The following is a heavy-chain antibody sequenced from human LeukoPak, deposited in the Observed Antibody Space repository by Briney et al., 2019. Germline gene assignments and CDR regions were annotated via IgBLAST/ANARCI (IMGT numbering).Heavy chain of an antibody. J-gene: IGHJ4*02. D-gene: IGHD6-13*01. CDR2: IKSKAGGGTP. V-gene: IGHV3-15*01. CDR3: ATIRDSSSWAFDY. CDR1: GFTFIDAW. Sequence: GGSLRLSCAASGFTFIDAWMSWVRQAPGKGLEWVGRIKSKAGGGTPDYAAPLKGRFTISRDDSQNTLYVQMDSLTTDDTAVYYCATIRDSSSWAFDYWGQGTLVTVSS.